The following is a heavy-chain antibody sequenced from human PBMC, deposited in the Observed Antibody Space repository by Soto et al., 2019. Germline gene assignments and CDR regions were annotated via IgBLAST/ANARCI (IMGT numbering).Heavy chain of an antibody. CDR1: GFTFSSYS. V-gene: IGHV3-21*01. D-gene: IGHD2-2*01. J-gene: IGHJ6*02. CDR3: ARDPPRYCISTSCYAPSSSWPSYYYYGMDV. CDR2: ISSSSSYI. Sequence: EVQLVESGGGLVKPGGSLRLSCAASGFTFSSYSMNWVRQAPGKGLEWVSSISSSSSYIYYADSVKGRFTISRDNAKNSLYLQMNSLRAEDTAVYYCARDPPRYCISTSCYAPSSSWPSYYYYGMDVWGQGTTVTVSS.